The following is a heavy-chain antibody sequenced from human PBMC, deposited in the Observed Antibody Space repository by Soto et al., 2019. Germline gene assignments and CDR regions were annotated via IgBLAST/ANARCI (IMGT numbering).Heavy chain of an antibody. CDR3: ARALRIAARPRGWFDP. J-gene: IGHJ5*02. CDR1: GGSISSYY. Sequence: SETLSLTCTVSGGSISSYYWSWIRQPPGKGLEWIGDIYYSGSTNYNPSLKSRVTISVDTSKNQFSLKLSSVTAADTAVYYCARALRIAARPRGWFDPWGQGTLVTVSS. D-gene: IGHD6-6*01. CDR2: IYYSGST. V-gene: IGHV4-59*12.